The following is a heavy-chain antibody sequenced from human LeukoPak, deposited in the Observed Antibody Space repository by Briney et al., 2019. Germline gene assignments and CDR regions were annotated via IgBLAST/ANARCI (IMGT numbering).Heavy chain of an antibody. CDR1: GYTFTSYA. CDR2: INAGNGNT. J-gene: IGHJ6*02. Sequence: ASVKVSCKASGYTFTSYAMHWVRQAPGQRLEWMGWINAGNGNTKYSQKFQGRVTITRDTSASTAYMELSSLRSEDTAVYYCARDASHDFWSGYPAPPYYYYGMDVWGQGTTVTVSS. D-gene: IGHD3-3*01. V-gene: IGHV1-3*01. CDR3: ARDASHDFWSGYPAPPYYYYGMDV.